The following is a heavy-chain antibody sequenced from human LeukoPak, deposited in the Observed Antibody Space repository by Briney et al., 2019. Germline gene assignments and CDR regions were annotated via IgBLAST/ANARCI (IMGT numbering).Heavy chain of an antibody. J-gene: IGHJ4*02. D-gene: IGHD2-21*02. CDR2: ISGYNGNT. CDR3: ARDERDSCGGDCYYFDY. CDR1: GYTFRNYG. V-gene: IGHV1-18*01. Sequence: ASVKVSCKASGYTFRNYGISWVRQAPGQGLEWMGWISGYNGNTNQAQKLQGRVTMTTDTSTSTAYMELRSLRSDDTAVYYGARDERDSCGGDCYYFDYWGQGTLVTVSS.